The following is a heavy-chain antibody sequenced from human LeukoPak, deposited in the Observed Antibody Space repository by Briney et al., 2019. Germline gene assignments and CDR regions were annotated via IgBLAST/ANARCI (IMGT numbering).Heavy chain of an antibody. Sequence: VASVKVSCKASGYTFTGYYMHWVRQAPGQGLEWMGWINPNSGGTNYAQKFQGRVTMTRDTSISTAYMEMSRLRADDTAVYYCATDHGDSGIDYRGHGTLVTASS. D-gene: IGHD4-17*01. CDR1: GYTFTGYY. CDR2: INPNSGGT. CDR3: ATDHGDSGIDY. J-gene: IGHJ4*01. V-gene: IGHV1-2*02.